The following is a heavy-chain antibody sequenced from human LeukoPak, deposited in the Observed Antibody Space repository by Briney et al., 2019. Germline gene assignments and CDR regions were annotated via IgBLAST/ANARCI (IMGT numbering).Heavy chain of an antibody. J-gene: IGHJ4*02. Sequence: GGSLRLSCAASGFTFSSYSMNWVRQTPGKGLVWVSRISTDGSMTSYADSVKGRFTISRDNAKNTLFLQMNSLRAEDTAVYYCARVGAATTRDSWGQGTLVTVSS. V-gene: IGHV3-74*01. CDR1: GFTFSSYS. D-gene: IGHD1-26*01. CDR2: ISTDGSMT. CDR3: ARVGAATTRDS.